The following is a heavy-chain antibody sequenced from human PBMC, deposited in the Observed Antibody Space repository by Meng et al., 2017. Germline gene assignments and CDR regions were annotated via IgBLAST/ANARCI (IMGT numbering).Heavy chain of an antibody. CDR1: GYTFTSYA. Sequence: QVQLWESGAEVKEPGASVKVSCKASGYTFTSYAMHWVRQAPGQSLEWMGWLNAGNGDTKYSQKFQGGVTITRDSSASTAYMELSSLRSEDTAVYYCARDSCTGGICYRGSFDYWAQGTLVTVSS. V-gene: IGHV1-3*01. J-gene: IGHJ4*02. CDR3: ARDSCTGGICYRGSFDY. CDR2: LNAGNGDT. D-gene: IGHD2-15*01.